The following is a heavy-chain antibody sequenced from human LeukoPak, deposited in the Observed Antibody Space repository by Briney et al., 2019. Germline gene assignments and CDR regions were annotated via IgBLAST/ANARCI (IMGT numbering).Heavy chain of an antibody. V-gene: IGHV3-15*01. CDR2: IKSKTDGGTT. Sequence: GGSLRLSCAASGFTFSNAWMSWVRQAPGKGLEWVGRIKSKTDGGTTDYAAPVKGRFTISRDDSKNTLYLQMNSLKTEDTAVYYCTTDTSGEYYYGSGSYHAFDIWGQGTMVTVSS. CDR1: GFTFSNAW. J-gene: IGHJ3*02. CDR3: TTDTSGEYYYGSGSYHAFDI. D-gene: IGHD3-10*01.